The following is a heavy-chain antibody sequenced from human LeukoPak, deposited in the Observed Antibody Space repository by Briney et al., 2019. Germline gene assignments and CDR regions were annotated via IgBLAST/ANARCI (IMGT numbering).Heavy chain of an antibody. CDR2: IWYDGSNK. J-gene: IGHJ5*02. CDR1: GFTFSSYG. D-gene: IGHD3-22*01. Sequence: QPGGSLRLSCAASGFTFSSYGMHWVRQAPGKGLEWVAVIWYDGSNKYYADSVKGRFTISRDNSKNTLYLQMNSLRAEDTAVYYCAKESGDDSSGYYYHWFDPWGQGTLVTVSS. CDR3: AKESGDDSSGYYYHWFDP. V-gene: IGHV3-33*06.